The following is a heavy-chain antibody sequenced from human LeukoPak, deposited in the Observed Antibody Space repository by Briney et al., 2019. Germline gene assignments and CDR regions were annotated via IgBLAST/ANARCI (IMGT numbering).Heavy chain of an antibody. CDR1: GFTFSSYG. V-gene: IGHV3-30*18. J-gene: IGHJ5*02. CDR3: ANEGSDGDYLGWFDP. CDR2: ISYDGSNK. Sequence: PGGSLRLSCAASGFTFSSYGMHWVRQAPGKGLEWVAVISYDGSNKYYADSVKGRFTISRDNSKNTLYLQMNSPRAEDTAVYYCANEGSDGDYLGWFDPWGQGTLVTVSS. D-gene: IGHD4-17*01.